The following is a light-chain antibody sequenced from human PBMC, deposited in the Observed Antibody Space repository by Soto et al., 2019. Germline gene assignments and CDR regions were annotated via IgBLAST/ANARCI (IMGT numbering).Light chain of an antibody. V-gene: IGLV2-14*01. CDR1: SSDVGAYNY. CDR2: EVN. J-gene: IGLJ3*02. Sequence: QSALTQPASVSGSPGLSITISCTGTSSDVGAYNYVSWYQQHPGKAPKFLIYEVNNRPSGVSDRFSGSKSGNTASLTISALQAEDEADYYCASYAGSYTWVFGGGTKVTVL. CDR3: ASYAGSYTWV.